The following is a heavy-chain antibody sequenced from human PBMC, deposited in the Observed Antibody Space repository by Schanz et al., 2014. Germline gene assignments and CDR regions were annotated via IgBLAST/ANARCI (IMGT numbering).Heavy chain of an antibody. D-gene: IGHD2-2*01. Sequence: QVQLVQSGAEVKKPGASVKVSCEASRYTFNTYGLNWVRQAPGQGLEWMGWISAYTNNTNYAQKVQGRVTMTPDTSTGTAYMELRSLRSDDTAVYYCARDRRRYCSTASCLHDNWFDPWGQGTLVIVSS. CDR1: RYTFNTYG. V-gene: IGHV1-18*01. CDR3: ARDRRRYCSTASCLHDNWFDP. CDR2: ISAYTNNT. J-gene: IGHJ5*02.